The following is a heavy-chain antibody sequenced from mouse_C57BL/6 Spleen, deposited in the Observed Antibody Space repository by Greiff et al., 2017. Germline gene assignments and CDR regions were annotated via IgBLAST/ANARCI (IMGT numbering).Heavy chain of an antibody. CDR3: TRRDGYYFDY. V-gene: IGHV1-15*01. Sequence: VQLQESGAELVRPGASVTLSCKASGYTFTDYEMHWVKQTPVHGLEWIGAIDPETGGTAYNQKFKGKAILTADKSSSTAYMELRSLTSEDSAVXYCTRRDGYYFDYGGQGTTLTVSS. J-gene: IGHJ2*01. CDR2: IDPETGGT. CDR1: GYTFTDYE.